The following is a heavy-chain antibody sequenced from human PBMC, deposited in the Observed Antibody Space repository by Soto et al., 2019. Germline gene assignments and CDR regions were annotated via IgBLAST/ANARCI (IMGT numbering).Heavy chain of an antibody. V-gene: IGHV1-18*01. CDR3: ASSSYDISTGPTEPDAFDI. D-gene: IGHD3-9*01. CDR1: GYTFTSYG. CDR2: ISAYNGNT. J-gene: IGHJ3*02. Sequence: ASVKVSCKASGYTFTSYGISWVRQAPGQGLEWMGWISAYNGNTNYAQKLQGRVTMTTDTSTSTAYMELRSLRSDDTAVYYCASSSYDISTGPTEPDAFDIWGQGTMVTVSS.